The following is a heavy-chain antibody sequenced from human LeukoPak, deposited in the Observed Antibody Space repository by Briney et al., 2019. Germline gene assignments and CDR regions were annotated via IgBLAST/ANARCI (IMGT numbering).Heavy chain of an antibody. Sequence: GGSLRLSCAASGFTFSSYSMNWVRQAPGKGLEWVSSISSSSSYIYYADSVKGRFTVSRDNAKNSLHLQMNSLRAEDTAVYYRARGDYGSGSYSWGQGTLVTVSS. J-gene: IGHJ5*02. CDR2: ISSSSSYI. CDR1: GFTFSSYS. CDR3: ARGDYGSGSYS. D-gene: IGHD3-10*01. V-gene: IGHV3-21*01.